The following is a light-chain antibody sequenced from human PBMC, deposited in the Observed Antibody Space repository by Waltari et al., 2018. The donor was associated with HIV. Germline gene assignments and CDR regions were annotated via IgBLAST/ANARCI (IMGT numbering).Light chain of an antibody. CDR3: VGWDGSLSGYV. CDR1: SSNIGNDN. V-gene: IGLV1-47*01. J-gene: IGLJ1*01. Sequence: QSVLTQPPSASGTPGQTVTISCSGSSSNIGNDNVYWYQQLPGMTPKPLIYKNYQGPAGVPDRFAGSKSGTSASLAISGLRSEDEADYYCVGWDGSLSGYVFGAGTKVTVL. CDR2: KNY.